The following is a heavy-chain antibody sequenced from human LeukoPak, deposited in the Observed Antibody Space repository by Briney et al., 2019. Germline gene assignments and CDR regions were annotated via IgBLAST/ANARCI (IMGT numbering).Heavy chain of an antibody. V-gene: IGHV4-30-4*01. Sequence: SQTLSLTCTVSGGSISSGDYYWSWIRQPPGKGLEWIGYIYYSGSTYYNPSLKSRVTISVDTSKNQFSLKLSSVTAADTAVYYCARAAYCSGSSCYSGDYFDYWGQGTLVTVSS. CDR3: ARAAYCSGSSCYSGDYFDY. J-gene: IGHJ4*02. D-gene: IGHD2-15*01. CDR2: IYYSGST. CDR1: GGSISSGDYY.